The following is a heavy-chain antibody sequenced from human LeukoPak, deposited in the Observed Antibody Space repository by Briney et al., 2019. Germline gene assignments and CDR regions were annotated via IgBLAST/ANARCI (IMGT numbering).Heavy chain of an antibody. V-gene: IGHV3-33*06. Sequence: AGGSLRLSCAASGFTFSSYGMHWVRQAPGKGLEWVAVIWYNGSNKYYADSVKGRFTISRDNSKNTLYLQMNSLRAEDTAVYYCAKVGVTIFGVVTTYFDYWGQGTLVTVSS. CDR3: AKVGVTIFGVVTTYFDY. J-gene: IGHJ4*02. CDR2: IWYNGSNK. CDR1: GFTFSSYG. D-gene: IGHD3-3*01.